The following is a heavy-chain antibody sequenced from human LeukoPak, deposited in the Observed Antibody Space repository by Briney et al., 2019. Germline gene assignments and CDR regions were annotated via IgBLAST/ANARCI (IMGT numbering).Heavy chain of an antibody. CDR2: IGTAGDT. J-gene: IGHJ4*02. V-gene: IGHV3-13*01. D-gene: IGHD1-26*01. CDR1: GFTFSNHA. Sequence: PGGSLRLSCAPSGFTFSNHAMHWVRQARGKGLEWVSAIGTAGDTFYPGSVKGRFTISRENAKNSLSLQMNSLRAGDTAVYYCVRQQTPHGNFDYWGQGTLVTVSS. CDR3: VRQQTPHGNFDY.